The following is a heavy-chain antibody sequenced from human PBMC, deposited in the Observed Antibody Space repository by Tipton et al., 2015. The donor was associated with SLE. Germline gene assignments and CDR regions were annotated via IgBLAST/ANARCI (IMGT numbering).Heavy chain of an antibody. CDR1: GFNVSSNY. CDR2: MYRGGSK. Sequence: SLRLSCEASGFNVSSNYMTWVRQAPGKGLEWVSVMYRGGSKYYADSVKGRFTVSRDNSKNTLYVQMNSLRAEDTAVYYCAGCWRGYYYGMDVWGQGTTVTVS. CDR3: AGCWRGYYYGMDV. V-gene: IGHV3-53*05. J-gene: IGHJ6*01. D-gene: IGHD3-3*01.